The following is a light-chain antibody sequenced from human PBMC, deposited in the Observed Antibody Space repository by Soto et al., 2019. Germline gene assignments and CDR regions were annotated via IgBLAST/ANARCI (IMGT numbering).Light chain of an antibody. CDR2: EVS. Sequence: QSALTQPASVSGSPGQSITISCTGTSSDVGAYIYVSWYQQHPGKAPKFLIYEVSKRPSGVSDRFSGSKSGNTASLTISGLQAEDEADYYCTSYTSSSTYVFGTGTTVTVL. J-gene: IGLJ1*01. CDR1: SSDVGAYIY. V-gene: IGLV2-14*01. CDR3: TSYTSSSTYV.